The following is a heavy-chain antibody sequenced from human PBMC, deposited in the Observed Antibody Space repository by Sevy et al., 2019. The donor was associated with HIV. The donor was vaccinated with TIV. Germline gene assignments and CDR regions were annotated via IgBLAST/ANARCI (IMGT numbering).Heavy chain of an antibody. CDR3: AGEGCSRPYDY. D-gene: IGHD2-8*01. CDR2: ISFGCGKI. J-gene: IGHJ4*02. CDR1: GFAFYEYS. V-gene: IGHV3-23*01. Sequence: GGSLRLSCAASGFAFYEYSMSWIRQPPGKGLEWVATISFGCGKINYADSMKGRFTISRDNSKNSFYLQMDNLRVEDTALYYCAGEGCSRPYDYWGQGTRVTVSS.